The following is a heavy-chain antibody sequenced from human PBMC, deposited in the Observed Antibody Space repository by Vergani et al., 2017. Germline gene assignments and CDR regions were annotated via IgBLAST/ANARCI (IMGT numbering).Heavy chain of an antibody. D-gene: IGHD1/OR15-1a*01. CDR3: ARGLKKLEHRKIFDY. V-gene: IGHV4-34*01. CDR2: INHSGST. CDR1: GGSFSGYY. J-gene: IGHJ4*02. Sequence: QVQLQQWGAGLLKPSETLSLTCAVYGGSFSGYYWSWIRQPPGKGLEWIGEINHSGSTNYNPSLKSRVTISVDTSKNQFSLKLSSVTAADTAVYYCARGLKKLEHRKIFDYWGQGTLVTVSS.